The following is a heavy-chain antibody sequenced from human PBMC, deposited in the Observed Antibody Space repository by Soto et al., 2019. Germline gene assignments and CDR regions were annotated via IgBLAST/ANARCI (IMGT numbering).Heavy chain of an antibody. D-gene: IGHD2-8*01. J-gene: IGHJ6*02. CDR2: VYPGDSDT. CDR3: MILPNGHIHSHHLGGMDV. CDR1: GYSFSNYW. V-gene: IGHV5-51*01. Sequence: GESLKISCQGSGYSFSNYWIGWVRQMPGKGLEWMGIVYPGDSDTRYSPSLQGQITISADRSTSTAYLQWSSLKASDTAMYYCMILPNGHIHSHHLGGMDVWSQGTTVTVS.